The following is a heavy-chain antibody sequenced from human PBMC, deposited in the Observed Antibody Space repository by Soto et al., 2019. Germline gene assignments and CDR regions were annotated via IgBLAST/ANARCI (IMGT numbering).Heavy chain of an antibody. V-gene: IGHV4-31*03. CDR2: IYYSGST. CDR3: ARGVTMVRGVIHTPYFDY. CDR1: GGSISSGGYY. J-gene: IGHJ4*02. D-gene: IGHD3-10*01. Sequence: TLSLNCTVSGGSISSGGYYWSWIRQHPGKGLEWIGYIYYSGSTYYNPSLKSRVTISVDTSKNQFSLKLSSVTAADTAVYYCARGVTMVRGVIHTPYFDYWGQGTLVTVSS.